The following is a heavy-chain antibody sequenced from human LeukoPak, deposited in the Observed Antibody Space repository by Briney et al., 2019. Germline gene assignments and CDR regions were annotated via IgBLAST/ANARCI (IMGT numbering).Heavy chain of an antibody. CDR3: TYCSGYYLQNPSFDY. V-gene: IGHV3-49*04. Sequence: GGSLRLSCTAFGFTFGDYTMSWVRQAPGKGLEWVGSIRSKAYGGTTEYAASVKARFNISRDDSKRIAYLQMNSLKTEDTAVYYCTYCSGYYLQNPSFDYWGQGTLVTVSS. J-gene: IGHJ4*02. CDR2: IRSKAYGGTT. CDR1: GFTFGDYT. D-gene: IGHD3-22*01.